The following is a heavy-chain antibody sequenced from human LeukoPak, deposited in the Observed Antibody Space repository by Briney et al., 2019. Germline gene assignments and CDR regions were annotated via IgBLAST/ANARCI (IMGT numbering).Heavy chain of an antibody. Sequence: ASVKVSCKASGGTFSSYTISWVRQAPGQGLEWMGRINPNSGGTNYAQKFQGRVTMTRDTSISTAYMELSRLRSDDTAVYYCARDPHDYGDSGYWGQGTLVTVSS. CDR3: ARDPHDYGDSGY. V-gene: IGHV1-2*06. CDR2: INPNSGGT. J-gene: IGHJ4*02. CDR1: GGTFSSYT. D-gene: IGHD4-17*01.